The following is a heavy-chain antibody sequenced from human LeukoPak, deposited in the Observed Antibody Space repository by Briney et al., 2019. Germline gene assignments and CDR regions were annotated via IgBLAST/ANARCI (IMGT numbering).Heavy chain of an antibody. Sequence: SETLSLTCAVSGGSISSTSYYWAWIRQPPGKGLEWIGTVYYSGSTYHNPSLKSRVTMSVDTSRNQFSLKLSSVDAADTAVYYCAKAGVRYFDSSGLYAFDFWGQGTTVTVSS. D-gene: IGHD3-22*01. CDR2: VYYSGST. J-gene: IGHJ3*01. CDR3: AKAGVRYFDSSGLYAFDF. V-gene: IGHV4-39*01. CDR1: GGSISSTSYY.